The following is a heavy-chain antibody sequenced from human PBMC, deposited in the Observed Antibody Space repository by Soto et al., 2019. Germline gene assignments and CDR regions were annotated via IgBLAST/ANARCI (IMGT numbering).Heavy chain of an antibody. D-gene: IGHD6-13*01. CDR3: GRGPSPRAPAGGTPYYYAMDV. Sequence: VASVKVSCKASGYDFTAYDINWVRQASGQGLEWMGWMNPINGATGSARRFQGRVSMTRNTATGTAYLELTSLRSDDSAVYYCGRGPSPRAPAGGTPYYYAMDVWGQXTTVTVSS. V-gene: IGHV1-8*02. CDR1: GYDFTAYD. J-gene: IGHJ6*02. CDR2: MNPINGAT.